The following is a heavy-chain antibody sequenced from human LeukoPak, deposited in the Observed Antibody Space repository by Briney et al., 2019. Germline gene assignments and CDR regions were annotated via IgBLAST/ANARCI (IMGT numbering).Heavy chain of an antibody. CDR3: ARNNGMDV. CDR1: GFALSSHW. V-gene: IGHV3-7*03. Sequence: GSLRLSCAASGFALSSHWMTWVRQVPGRGPEWVANVNRDGSETYYLDSVKGRFTISKDNAKNSLYLQMNSLRDEDTALYHCARNNGMDVWGQGTTVIVSS. CDR2: VNRDGSET. J-gene: IGHJ6*02.